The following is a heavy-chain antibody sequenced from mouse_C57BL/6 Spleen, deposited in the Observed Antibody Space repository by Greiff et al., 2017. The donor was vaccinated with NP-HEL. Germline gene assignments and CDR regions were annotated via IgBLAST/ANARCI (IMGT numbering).Heavy chain of an antibody. CDR1: GYTFTSYW. V-gene: IGHV1-64*01. D-gene: IGHD2-4*01. Sequence: QVQLQQPGAELVKPGASVKLSCKASGYTFTSYWMPWVKQRPGQGLEWIGMIHPNSGSTNYNEKFKSKATLTVDKSSSTAYMQLSSLTSEDSAVYYCARDGLRRGNYYAMDYWGQGTSVTVSS. CDR2: IHPNSGST. CDR3: ARDGLRRGNYYAMDY. J-gene: IGHJ4*01.